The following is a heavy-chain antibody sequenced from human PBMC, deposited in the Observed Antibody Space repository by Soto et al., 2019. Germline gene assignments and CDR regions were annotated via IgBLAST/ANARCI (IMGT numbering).Heavy chain of an antibody. CDR3: ANGLLNGRWYAAD. J-gene: IGHJ4*02. Sequence: EVHLLESGGVLVQPGESLRLSCETSGFTFSNCVMTWVRQPPGKRLEWVSVITTNGHTDYADSVKGRFTISRDNSKNTVYLHMNSLRAEDTAVYYWANGLLNGRWYAADWGQGTLVTVSS. CDR1: GFTFSNCV. V-gene: IGHV3-23*01. D-gene: IGHD6-13*01. CDR2: ITTNGHT.